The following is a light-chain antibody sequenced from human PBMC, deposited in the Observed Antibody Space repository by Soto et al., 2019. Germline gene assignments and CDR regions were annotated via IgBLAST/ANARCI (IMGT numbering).Light chain of an antibody. Sequence: EVVLTLSPATLSVSLGERATLSCRASQTIRSSLAWYQQKPGQAPRLLIYGASTRATDIPARFGGSGSGTEFTLTISSLQSEDSAIYYCQQYNNWPQTFGQGTKVDIK. CDR2: GAS. J-gene: IGKJ1*01. V-gene: IGKV3-15*01. CDR1: QTIRSS. CDR3: QQYNNWPQT.